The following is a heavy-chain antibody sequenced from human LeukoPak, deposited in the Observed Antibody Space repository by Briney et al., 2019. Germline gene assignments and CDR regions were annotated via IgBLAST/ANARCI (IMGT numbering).Heavy chain of an antibody. CDR2: ISSNGGST. CDR3: VKTMGIDSSRLLDY. D-gene: IGHD6-13*01. V-gene: IGHV3-64D*06. CDR1: GFTFSSYA. J-gene: IGHJ4*02. Sequence: GGSLRLSCSASGFTFSSYAMHWVRQAPGKGLEYVSAISSNGGSTYYADSVKGRFTISRDNSKNTLYLQMSSLRAEDTAVYYCVKTMGIDSSRLLDYWGQGTLVTVSS.